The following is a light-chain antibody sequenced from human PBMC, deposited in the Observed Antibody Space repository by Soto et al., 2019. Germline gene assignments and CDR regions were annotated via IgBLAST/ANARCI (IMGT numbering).Light chain of an antibody. Sequence: QSALTQPASVSGSPGQSITISCSGASSDIGPYDYVSWYQHHPGRAPKLLIYEVSNRPSGVSYRFSGSKSGNTASLTISGLQAEDEGDYYCTTFAPCRIYVFGSGTKLTVL. CDR2: EVS. CDR3: TTFAPCRIYV. CDR1: SSDIGPYDY. V-gene: IGLV2-14*01. J-gene: IGLJ1*01.